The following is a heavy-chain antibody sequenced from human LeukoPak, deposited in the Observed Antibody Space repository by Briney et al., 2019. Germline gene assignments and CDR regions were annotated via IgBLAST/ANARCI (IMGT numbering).Heavy chain of an antibody. V-gene: IGHV3-23*01. J-gene: IGHJ6*02. CDR1: GFTFSSYA. CDR2: ISGSGGST. D-gene: IGHD3-10*01. CDR3: AKNGELAARYYYYYGMDV. Sequence: GGSLRLSCAASGFTFSSYAMSWVRQAPGKGLEWVSAISGSGGSTYYADSVKGRFTISRDNSKNTLYLQMNSLRAENTAVYYCAKNGELAARYYYYYGMDVWGQGTTVTVSS.